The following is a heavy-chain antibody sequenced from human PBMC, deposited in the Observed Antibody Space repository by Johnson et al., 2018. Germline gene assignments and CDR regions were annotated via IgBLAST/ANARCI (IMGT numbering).Heavy chain of an antibody. CDR3: ARGHDGSGSYYNGLSPYYYYYYYMDV. CDR1: GGSISSYY. D-gene: IGHD3-10*01. Sequence: QVQLQESGPGLVKPSETLSLTCTVSGGSISSYYWSWIRQPPGKGLEWIGYIYYSGSTNYNPSLKSRVTISVDTSKNQFSLKLSSGTAADTAVFYCARGHDGSGSYYNGLSPYYYYYYYMDVWGKGTTVTVSS. V-gene: IGHV4-59*01. CDR2: IYYSGST. J-gene: IGHJ6*03.